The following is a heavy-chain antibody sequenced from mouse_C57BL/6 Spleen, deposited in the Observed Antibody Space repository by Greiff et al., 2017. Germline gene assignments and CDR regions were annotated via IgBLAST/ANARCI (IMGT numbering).Heavy chain of an antibody. V-gene: IGHV1-69*01. CDR3: ARVYSEAMDY. Sequence: QVQLQQPGAELVMPGASVKLSCKASGYTFTSYWMHWVKQRPGQGLEWIGEIDPSDSSTNYNQKFKGKSTWTVDKSYSTACMQLSSLTSENSAVYYCARVYSEAMDYWGQGTSVTVSS. J-gene: IGHJ4*01. CDR2: IDPSDSST. D-gene: IGHD1-3*01. CDR1: GYTFTSYW.